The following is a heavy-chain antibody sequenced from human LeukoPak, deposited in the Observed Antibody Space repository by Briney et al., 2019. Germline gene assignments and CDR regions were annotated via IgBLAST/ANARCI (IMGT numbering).Heavy chain of an antibody. CDR1: GGSISSGGYY. CDR2: IYYSGST. V-gene: IGHV4-31*03. CDR3: ARETPLGSGYWPRFDY. D-gene: IGHD3-3*01. J-gene: IGHJ4*02. Sequence: SQTLSLTCTVSGGSISSGGYYWSWIRQHPGKGLEWIGYIYYSGSTYYNPSLKSRVTISVDTSKNQFSLKLSSVTAADAAVYYCARETPLGSGYWPRFDYWGQGTLVTVSS.